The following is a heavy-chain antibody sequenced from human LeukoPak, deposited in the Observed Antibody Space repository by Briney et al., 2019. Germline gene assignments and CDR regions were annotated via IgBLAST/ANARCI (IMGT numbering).Heavy chain of an antibody. J-gene: IGHJ4*02. Sequence: GGSLRLSCAASGFTFDDYAMHWVRQAPGKGLEWVSGISWNSGSIGYADSVKGRFTISRDNAKNSLYLQMNSLRAEDTALYYCAKDSYGCSSTSCYYYFDYWGRGTLVTVSS. CDR1: GFTFDDYA. CDR2: ISWNSGSI. CDR3: AKDSYGCSSTSCYYYFDY. V-gene: IGHV3-9*01. D-gene: IGHD2-2*01.